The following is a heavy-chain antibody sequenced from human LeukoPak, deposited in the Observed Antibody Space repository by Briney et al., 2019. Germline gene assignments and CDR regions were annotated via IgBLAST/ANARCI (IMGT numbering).Heavy chain of an antibody. V-gene: IGHV3-30-3*01. CDR2: ISYDGSNK. J-gene: IGHJ6*02. CDR1: GFTFSSYA. Sequence: GGSLRLSCAASGFTFSSYAMHWARQAPGKGLEWVAVISYDGSNKYYADSVKGRFTISRDNSKNTLYLQMNSLRAEDTAVYYCARERNYYGSGSLDVWGQGTTVTVSS. D-gene: IGHD3-10*01. CDR3: ARERNYYGSGSLDV.